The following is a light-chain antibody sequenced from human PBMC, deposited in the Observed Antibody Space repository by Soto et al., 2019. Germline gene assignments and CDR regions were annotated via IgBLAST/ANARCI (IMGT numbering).Light chain of an antibody. CDR3: QQYETAPHT. CDR1: QSVSSSQ. V-gene: IGKV3-20*01. CDR2: GAS. J-gene: IGKJ2*01. Sequence: EIVLTQSPGSLSLSPGDGATLSCRASQSVSSSQIAWYQQKPGQAPRLLIYGASSRATGIPDRFSGVGSETDFTLTISRLDPEDFAVYYCQQYETAPHTFGQGTKLEIK.